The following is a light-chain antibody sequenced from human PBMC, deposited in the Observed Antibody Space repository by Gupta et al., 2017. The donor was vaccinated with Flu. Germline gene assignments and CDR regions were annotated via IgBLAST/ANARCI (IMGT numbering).Light chain of an antibody. Sequence: DIPMTQSPSSLSASVGDRVTITCRASQSISSYLNWYQQKPGKAPKLLIYAASSLQSGVPSRFSGSGSGTDFTLTISSLQPEDFATYYCQQSYSNPRTFGQETKVEIK. CDR3: QQSYSNPRT. V-gene: IGKV1-39*01. J-gene: IGKJ1*01. CDR2: AAS. CDR1: QSISSY.